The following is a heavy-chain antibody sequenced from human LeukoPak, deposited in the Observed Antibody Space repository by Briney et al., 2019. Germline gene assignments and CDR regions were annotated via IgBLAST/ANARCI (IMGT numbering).Heavy chain of an antibody. Sequence: GESLRLSCTASGFIFSDYVMIWVRQAPGKGLEWVSGITASGDRTYYGDSVKGRFTVSRDNSKNTVYLQMNSLRVDDTAVYYCARRDIVVIVSASDYWGQGTLVTVSS. CDR1: GFIFSDYV. J-gene: IGHJ4*02. D-gene: IGHD2-15*01. V-gene: IGHV3-23*01. CDR2: ITASGDRT. CDR3: ARRDIVVIVSASDY.